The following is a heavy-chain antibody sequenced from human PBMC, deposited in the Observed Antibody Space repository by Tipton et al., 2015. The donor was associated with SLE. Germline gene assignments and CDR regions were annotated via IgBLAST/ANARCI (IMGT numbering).Heavy chain of an antibody. CDR2: VSGGGGAT. J-gene: IGHJ4*02. CDR1: GFTFSSHA. D-gene: IGHD7-27*01. CDR3: ARDNWGSYDY. Sequence: SLRLSCAASGFTFSSHAMHWVRQAPGKGLEWVSTVSGGGGATYYADSVKGRFTISRDNFKNTLSLQMNSLRAEDSAVYFCARDNWGSYDYWGQGALVTVSS. V-gene: IGHV3-23*01.